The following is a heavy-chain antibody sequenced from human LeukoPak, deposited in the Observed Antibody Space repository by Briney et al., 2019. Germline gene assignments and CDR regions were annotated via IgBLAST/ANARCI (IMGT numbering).Heavy chain of an antibody. CDR1: GGSISSYY. CDR3: ASIQGAVAPFDY. V-gene: IGHV4-59*08. CDR2: IYYSGST. Sequence: SETLSLTCTGSGGSISSYYWSWIRQPPGKGLEWIGYIYYSGSTNYNPSLKSRVTISVDTSKNQFSLKLSSVTAADTAVYYCASIQGAVAPFDYWGQGTLVTVSS. D-gene: IGHD6-19*01. J-gene: IGHJ4*02.